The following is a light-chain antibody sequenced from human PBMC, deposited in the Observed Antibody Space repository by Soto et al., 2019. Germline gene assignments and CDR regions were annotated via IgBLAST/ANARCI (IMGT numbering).Light chain of an antibody. J-gene: IGKJ1*01. CDR1: QSVSSN. CDR2: RAS. Sequence: DILMTQSPATLSLSPGGRATLSCRASQSVSSNLAWYQQKPGQAPRLLIQRASTRATGIPARFSGSGSGTEFTLTISSLQSEDFAVYFCQQYNNWPGKFGQGTRWIS. V-gene: IGKV3-15*01. CDR3: QQYNNWPGK.